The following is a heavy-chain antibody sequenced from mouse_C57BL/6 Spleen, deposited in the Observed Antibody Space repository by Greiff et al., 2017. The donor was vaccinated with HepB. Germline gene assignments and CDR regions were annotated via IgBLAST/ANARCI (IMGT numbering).Heavy chain of an antibody. CDR3: ARIDYGSSQAWFAY. J-gene: IGHJ3*01. CDR1: GYSFTGYY. CDR2: INPSTGGT. Sequence: VQLQQSGPELVKPGASVKISCKASGYSFTGYYMNWVKQSPEKSLEWIGEINPSTGGTTYNQKFKAKATLTVDKSSSTAYMQLKSLTSEDSAVYYCARIDYGSSQAWFAYWGQGTLVTVSA. D-gene: IGHD1-1*01. V-gene: IGHV1-42*01.